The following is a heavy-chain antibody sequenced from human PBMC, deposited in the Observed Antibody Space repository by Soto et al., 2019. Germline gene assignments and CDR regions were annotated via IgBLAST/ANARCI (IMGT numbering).Heavy chain of an antibody. J-gene: IGHJ4*02. D-gene: IGHD6-19*01. V-gene: IGHV4-4*07. CDR1: GGSISSYY. CDR3: ARNSGSSGTWDPYDYFDY. Sequence: QVQLQESGPGLVKPSETLSLTCTVSGGSISSYYWSWIRQPAGKGLEWIGRIYTSGSTNYNPSLKSRVTMSVDTSKNQFSLKLSSVTAADTAVYYCARNSGSSGTWDPYDYFDYWGQGTLVTVSS. CDR2: IYTSGST.